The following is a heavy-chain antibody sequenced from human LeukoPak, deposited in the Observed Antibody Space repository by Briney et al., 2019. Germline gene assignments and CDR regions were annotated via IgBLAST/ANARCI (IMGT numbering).Heavy chain of an antibody. CDR3: ARGGRYCGGDCYDFDY. CDR1: GGSISSGDYY. J-gene: IGHJ4*02. Sequence: SETLSLTCTVPGGSISSGDYYWSWIRQPPGKGLEWIGYIFYSGSTHYNPSLKSRVTMSVDTSKNQFSLKLSSVTAADTAVYYCARGGRYCGGDCYDFDYWGRGTLVTVSS. CDR2: IFYSGST. V-gene: IGHV4-30-4*01. D-gene: IGHD2-21*02.